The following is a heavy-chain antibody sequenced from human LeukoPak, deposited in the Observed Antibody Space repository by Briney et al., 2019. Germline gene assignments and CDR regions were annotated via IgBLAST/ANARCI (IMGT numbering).Heavy chain of an antibody. Sequence: SETLSLTCTVSGGSTSSYYWSWIRQPAGKGLEWIGRIYTSGSTNYNPSPKSRVTMSVDTSKNQFSLKLSSVTAADTAVYYCAREDPNDYGDYVRPFDYWGQGTLVTVSS. J-gene: IGHJ4*02. CDR3: AREDPNDYGDYVRPFDY. D-gene: IGHD4-17*01. V-gene: IGHV4-4*07. CDR1: GGSTSSYY. CDR2: IYTSGST.